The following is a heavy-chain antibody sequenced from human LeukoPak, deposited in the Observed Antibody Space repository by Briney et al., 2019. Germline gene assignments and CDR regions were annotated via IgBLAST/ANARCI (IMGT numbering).Heavy chain of an antibody. D-gene: IGHD6-13*01. CDR1: EFIFSNYW. J-gene: IGHJ4*02. V-gene: IGHV3-7*03. CDR3: ARSIPYGTTWYGRSDY. CDR2: IKPDGTTK. Sequence: GGSLRLSCAASEFIFSNYWMSWVRQAPGKGLEWVANIKPDGTTKFYVDSVKGRFTISRDNALNSLYLQMNSLRAEDTAIYYCARSIPYGTTWYGRSDYWGQGTLVTVSS.